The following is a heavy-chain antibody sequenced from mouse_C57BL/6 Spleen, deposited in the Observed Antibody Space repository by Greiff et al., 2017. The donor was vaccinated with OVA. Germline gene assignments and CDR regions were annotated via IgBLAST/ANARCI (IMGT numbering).Heavy chain of an antibody. D-gene: IGHD2-4*01. CDR1: GYTFTSYW. J-gene: IGHJ2*01. Sequence: QVQLKQSGAELAKPGASVKLSCKASGYTFTSYWMHWVKQRPGQGLEWIGYINPSSGYTKYNQKFKDKATLTADKSSSTAYMQLSSLTYEDSAVYYCARGDDYDDDGFDYWGQGTTLTVSS. V-gene: IGHV1-7*01. CDR3: ARGDDYDDDGFDY. CDR2: INPSSGYT.